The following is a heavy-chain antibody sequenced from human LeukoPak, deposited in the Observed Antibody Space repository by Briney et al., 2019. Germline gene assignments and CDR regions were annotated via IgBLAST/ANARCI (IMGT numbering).Heavy chain of an antibody. V-gene: IGHV4-59*12. D-gene: IGHD2-2*01. CDR2: MYYRGNT. CDR1: GGSISSYY. Sequence: SETLSLTCTVSGGSISSYYWSWIRQPPGKGLEWIGYMYYRGNTNYDPSLKSRVTISIDTRNNQFSLKLGSVSAADTAVYYCARGTRGPHTFDYWGQGTLVTVSS. CDR3: ARGTRGPHTFDY. J-gene: IGHJ4*02.